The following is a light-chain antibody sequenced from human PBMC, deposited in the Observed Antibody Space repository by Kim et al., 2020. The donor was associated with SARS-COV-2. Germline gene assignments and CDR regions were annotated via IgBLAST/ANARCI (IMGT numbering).Light chain of an antibody. J-gene: IGLJ3*02. Sequence: VSPGRTASITCSGDKLGDRYANWYQQKPGQSPVLVMYQDSKRPSGIPERFSASSSGNTATLTISGTQAMDEADYYCQSWDSSVDWVFGGGTQLTVL. CDR2: QDS. CDR1: KLGDRY. V-gene: IGLV3-1*01. CDR3: QSWDSSVDWV.